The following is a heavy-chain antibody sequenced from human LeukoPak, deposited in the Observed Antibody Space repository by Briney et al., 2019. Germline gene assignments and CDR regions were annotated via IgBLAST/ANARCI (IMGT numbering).Heavy chain of an antibody. CDR1: GFTFSSYA. Sequence: GGSLRLSCAASGFTFSSYAMHWVRQAPGKGLEYVSAISSNGGSTYYANSVKGRFTISRDNSKNTLYLQMNSLRAEDTAVYYCAKDGDSSSLPNFDYWGQGTLVTVSS. D-gene: IGHD6-6*01. CDR2: ISSNGGST. J-gene: IGHJ4*02. V-gene: IGHV3-64*01. CDR3: AKDGDSSSLPNFDY.